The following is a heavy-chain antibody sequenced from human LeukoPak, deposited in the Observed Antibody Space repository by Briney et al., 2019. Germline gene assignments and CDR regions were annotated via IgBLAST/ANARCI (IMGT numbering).Heavy chain of an antibody. V-gene: IGHV4-59*01. CDR1: GGSLSGYF. D-gene: IGHD4-23*01. J-gene: IGHJ4*02. CDR2: VHYTGST. CDR3: ARYGKTTVAAWGFDY. Sequence: SETLSLTCTVSGGSLSGYFWSWIRQPPGKGLEWIGFVHYTGSTSYNSSLKSRVTISADTSKNQFPLKLTSVTAADTAVYYCARYGKTTVAAWGFDYWGQGTLVTVSS.